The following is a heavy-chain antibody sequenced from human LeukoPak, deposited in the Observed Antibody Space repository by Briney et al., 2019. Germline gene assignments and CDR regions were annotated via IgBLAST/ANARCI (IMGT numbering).Heavy chain of an antibody. V-gene: IGHV4-61*02. J-gene: IGHJ5*02. Sequence: PSETLSLTCTVSGGSISSGSYYWSWIRQPAGKGLEWIGRIYTSGSTNYNPSLKSRVTISVDTSKNQFSLKLSSVTAADTAVYYCARSPIAAAGKFDPWGQGTLVTVSS. CDR1: GGSISSGSYY. CDR3: ARSPIAAAGKFDP. CDR2: IYTSGST. D-gene: IGHD6-13*01.